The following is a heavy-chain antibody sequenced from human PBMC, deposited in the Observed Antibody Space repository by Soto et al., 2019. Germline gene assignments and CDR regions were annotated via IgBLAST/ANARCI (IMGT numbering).Heavy chain of an antibody. Sequence: EVQLVESGEGLVQPGGSLRLSCAASGFTFSNYAMHWVRQAPGKGLEYVSAISDNGGTTYYADSVKGRFTISRDNSKNTLYIQMGSLRAEDLAVYYCARGPSTVATWLDYWVQGTLVTVSS. CDR1: GFTFSNYA. CDR3: ARGPSTVATWLDY. V-gene: IGHV3-64*02. J-gene: IGHJ4*02. D-gene: IGHD4-17*01. CDR2: ISDNGGTT.